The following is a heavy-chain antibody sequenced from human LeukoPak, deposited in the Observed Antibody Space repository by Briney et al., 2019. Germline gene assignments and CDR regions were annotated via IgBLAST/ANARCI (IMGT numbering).Heavy chain of an antibody. J-gene: IGHJ4*02. Sequence: GGSLRLSCAASGFTFSSYAMSWVRQARGEGLEWVSAISGSGGSTYYADSVKGRFTISRDNSKNTLYLQMNSLRAEDTAVYYCAKDAPTYYYGSGSYPAGDYWGQGTLVTVSS. CDR2: ISGSGGST. CDR3: AKDAPTYYYGSGSYPAGDY. CDR1: GFTFSSYA. D-gene: IGHD3-10*01. V-gene: IGHV3-23*01.